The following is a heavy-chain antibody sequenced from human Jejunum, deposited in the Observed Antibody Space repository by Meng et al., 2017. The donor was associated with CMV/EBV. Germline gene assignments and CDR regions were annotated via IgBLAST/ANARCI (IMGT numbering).Heavy chain of an antibody. Sequence: QVQLQESGPGLVTPSGXLSLTCXASGGSISNYYWNWIRQPAGKGLEWIGRIYSSGSTNYNPSLKSRVTMSVDTSQNQFSLKLNSVTAADTAVYYCARDREWGCTSSSCQTNWFDPWGQGTLCTVSS. CDR3: ARDREWGCTSSSCQTNWFDP. J-gene: IGHJ5*02. CDR1: GGSISNYY. D-gene: IGHD2-2*01. V-gene: IGHV4-4*07. CDR2: IYSSGST.